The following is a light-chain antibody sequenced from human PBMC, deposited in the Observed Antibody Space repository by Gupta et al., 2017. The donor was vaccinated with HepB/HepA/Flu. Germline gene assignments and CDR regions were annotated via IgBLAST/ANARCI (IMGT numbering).Light chain of an antibody. CDR1: SSDASLYNY. CDR3: RSYKSIITSVV. V-gene: IGLV2-14*03. Sequence: SALTQPASASGSPGPSITISSTGDSSDASLYNYLSRYQQHPDKAPELIIYDVSSRPSVVSYRFSGSRSGNTAALTIAGLHAEEEADYYCRSYKSIITSVVFGGGTRLTVL. J-gene: IGLJ2*01. CDR2: DVS.